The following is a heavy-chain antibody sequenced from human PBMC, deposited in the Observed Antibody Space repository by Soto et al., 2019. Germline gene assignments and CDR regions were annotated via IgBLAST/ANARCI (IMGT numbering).Heavy chain of an antibody. Sequence: QVQLVQSGAEVKKPGSSVKVSCKASGGTFSSYSINWVRQAPGQGLEWMGEIIPICGTANYAQKFQGRVTITADESTSTGYMELSSLRSEDTGVYYCARDGGRHSGGIAYWCQGTVVTVSS. CDR3: ARDGGRHSGGIAY. CDR1: GGTFSSYS. CDR2: IIPICGTA. D-gene: IGHD1-26*01. V-gene: IGHV1-69*01. J-gene: IGHJ4*02.